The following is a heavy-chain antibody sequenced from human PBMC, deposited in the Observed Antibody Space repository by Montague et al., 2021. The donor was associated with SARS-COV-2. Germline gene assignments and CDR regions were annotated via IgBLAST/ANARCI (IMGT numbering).Heavy chain of an antibody. CDR2: ISNDGSNK. J-gene: IGHJ4*02. CDR1: GFYFSYA. Sequence: SLRLSCAASGFYFSYAMHWVRQAPGKGLEWVALISNDGSNKHYVDSVKGRFTISRDNSKSTLYLQMNSLRTEDTAVYYCARESGSFHDGGYFDYWGQGSLVTVSS. V-gene: IGHV3-30*04. CDR3: ARESGSFHDGGYFDY. D-gene: IGHD1-26*01.